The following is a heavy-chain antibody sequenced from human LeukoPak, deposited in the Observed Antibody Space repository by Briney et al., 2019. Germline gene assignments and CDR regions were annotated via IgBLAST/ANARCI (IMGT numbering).Heavy chain of an antibody. D-gene: IGHD3-10*01. CDR3: ARQTASAMLRGVNDGFDV. CDR1: GYTFTGYY. J-gene: IGHJ3*01. V-gene: IGHV1-2*02. Sequence: ASVKVSCKASGYTFTGYYMHWVRQAPGQGLEWMGWINPNSGGTNYAQKFQGRVTMTRDTSISTAYMELSRLRSDDTAVYYCARQTASAMLRGVNDGFDVWGQGTMVTVSS. CDR2: INPNSGGT.